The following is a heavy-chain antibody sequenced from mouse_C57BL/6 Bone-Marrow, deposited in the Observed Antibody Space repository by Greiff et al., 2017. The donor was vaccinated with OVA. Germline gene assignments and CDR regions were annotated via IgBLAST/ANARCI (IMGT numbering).Heavy chain of an antibody. V-gene: IGHV5-4*01. CDR3: ARDRLYYFDY. D-gene: IGHD3-3*01. CDR2: ISDGGSYT. Sequence: EVKLVESGGGLVKPGGSLKLSCAASGFTFSSYAMSWVRQTPEKRLEWVATISDGGSYTYYPENVKGRFTISRDNAKNNLYLQMSHLKSEDTAMYYCARDRLYYFDYWGQGTTLTVSS. CDR1: GFTFSSYA. J-gene: IGHJ2*01.